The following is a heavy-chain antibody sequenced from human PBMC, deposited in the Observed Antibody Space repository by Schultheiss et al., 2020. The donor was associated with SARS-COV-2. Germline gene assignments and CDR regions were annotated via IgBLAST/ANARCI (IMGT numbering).Heavy chain of an antibody. CDR1: GFTFNNYA. Sequence: GGSLRLSCAASGFTFNNYAMTWVRQAPGKGLEWVSAISGSGGSTYYADSVKGRFTISRDNSKNTLYLQMNSLRAEDTAVYYCASLGVVPAATQVDTAMATHLYYYYYGMDVWGQGTTVTVSS. D-gene: IGHD5-18*01. V-gene: IGHV3-23*01. CDR3: ASLGVVPAATQVDTAMATHLYYYYYGMDV. CDR2: ISGSGGST. J-gene: IGHJ6*02.